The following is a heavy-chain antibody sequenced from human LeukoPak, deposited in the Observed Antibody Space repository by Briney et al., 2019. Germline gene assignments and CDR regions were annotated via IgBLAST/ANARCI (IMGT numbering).Heavy chain of an antibody. CDR1: GFTFSNYA. J-gene: IGHJ4*02. CDR2: IRDSGSST. CDR3: ARDGWPGSSYYRPFDY. D-gene: IGHD6-13*01. Sequence: GGSLRLSCAATGFTFSNYAMSWVRQAPGKGLEWVAAIRDSGSSTHYADSVKGRFTISRDNSKNTLYLQMNSLRADDTAVYYCARDGWPGSSYYRPFDYWGQGTLVTVSS. V-gene: IGHV3-23*01.